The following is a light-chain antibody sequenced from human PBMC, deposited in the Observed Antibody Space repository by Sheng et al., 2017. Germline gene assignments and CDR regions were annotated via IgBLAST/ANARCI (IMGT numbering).Light chain of an antibody. CDR2: AAS. Sequence: DIQMTQSPSSLSASVGDRVTITCRTSQTINRYLNWYQQQPGKAPQLLIYAASNLQSGVPSRFSGSGSGTDFTLTISSLQPEDFAAYYCQQSSSTPLTFGGGTKVEIK. CDR3: QQSSSTPLT. J-gene: IGKJ4*01. V-gene: IGKV1-39*01. CDR1: QTINRY.